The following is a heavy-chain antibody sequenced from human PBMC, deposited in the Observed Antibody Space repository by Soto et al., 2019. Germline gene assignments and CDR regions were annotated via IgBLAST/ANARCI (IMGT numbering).Heavy chain of an antibody. CDR2: INPNSGGT. J-gene: IGHJ5*02. CDR1: GYTFTGYY. CDR3: AREEHCSSTSCGWLGP. Sequence: ASVKVSCKASGYTFTGYYMHWVRQAPGQGLEWMGWINPNSGGTNYAQKFQGRVTMTRDTSISTAYMELSRLRSDDTAVYYCAREEHCSSTSCGWLGPWGQGTLVTVYS. V-gene: IGHV1-2*02. D-gene: IGHD2-2*01.